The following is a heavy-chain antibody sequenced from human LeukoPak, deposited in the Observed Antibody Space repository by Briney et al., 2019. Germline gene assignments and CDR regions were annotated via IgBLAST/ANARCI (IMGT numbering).Heavy chain of an antibody. CDR3: ARETVCSGGSCYYEFDY. CDR1: GFTFSDYY. J-gene: IGHJ4*02. Sequence: PGGSLRLSCAASGFTFSDYYMSWVRQAPGKGLEWVSYISSSGSTIYYADSVKGRFTISRDNAKNSLYLQMNSLRAEDTAVYYCARETVCSGGSCYYEFDYWGQGTLVTVSS. D-gene: IGHD2-15*01. V-gene: IGHV3-11*01. CDR2: ISSSGSTI.